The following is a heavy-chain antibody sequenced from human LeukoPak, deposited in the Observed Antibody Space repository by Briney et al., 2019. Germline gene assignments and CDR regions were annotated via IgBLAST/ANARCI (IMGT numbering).Heavy chain of an antibody. J-gene: IGHJ4*02. CDR3: ARDLAMYSPDLDY. D-gene: IGHD1-26*01. CDR1: GYTFTDYY. Sequence: ASVKVSCKASGYTFTDYYLHWVRQAPGHGLEWMGWINPKTGVTKYAQNFPGRVTMTRDTSISTAYMEVSRLRSDDTAVFYCARDLAMYSPDLDYWGQGTLVTVSP. V-gene: IGHV1-2*02. CDR2: INPKTGVT.